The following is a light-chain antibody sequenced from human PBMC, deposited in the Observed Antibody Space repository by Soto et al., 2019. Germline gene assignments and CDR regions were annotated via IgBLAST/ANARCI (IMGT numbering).Light chain of an antibody. Sequence: DIQMTQSPSSLSASVGDRVTITCRPSLTIGDSLSWFQQKAGKPPTLLIYGASALQSGVPARFSGSGSGTDFTLTISNMQREDFATYYCLQTYNLPRTFGQGTKVDIK. CDR3: LQTYNLPRT. V-gene: IGKV1-39*01. CDR2: GAS. J-gene: IGKJ1*01. CDR1: LTIGDS.